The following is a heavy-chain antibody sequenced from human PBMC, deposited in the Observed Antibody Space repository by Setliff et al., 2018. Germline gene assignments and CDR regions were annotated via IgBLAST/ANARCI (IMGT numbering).Heavy chain of an antibody. Sequence: ASVKVSCKASGYTFTGYYMHWVRQAPGQGLEWMGRINPNSGGTNYAQKFQGRVTMTRDTSISTAYMELSRLRSDDTAVYYCAKNYNFWRAYIDYWGQGTLVTAPQ. CDR2: INPNSGGT. CDR3: AKNYNFWRAYIDY. J-gene: IGHJ4*02. D-gene: IGHD3-3*01. CDR1: GYTFTGYY. V-gene: IGHV1-2*06.